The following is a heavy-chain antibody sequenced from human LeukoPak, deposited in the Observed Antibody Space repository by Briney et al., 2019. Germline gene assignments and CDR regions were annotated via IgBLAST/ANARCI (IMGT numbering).Heavy chain of an antibody. Sequence: SETLSLTCTVSGGSISSSNYYWGWIRQSPGKGLEWLGHIYYSGSTYYNPSLKSRVTISVHTSKNQFSLKLSSVTAADTAVYYCARLPDYDFWSGVMAFDIWGQGTMVTVSS. CDR3: ARLPDYDFWSGVMAFDI. J-gene: IGHJ3*02. D-gene: IGHD3-3*01. CDR1: GGSISSSNYY. CDR2: IYYSGST. V-gene: IGHV4-39*01.